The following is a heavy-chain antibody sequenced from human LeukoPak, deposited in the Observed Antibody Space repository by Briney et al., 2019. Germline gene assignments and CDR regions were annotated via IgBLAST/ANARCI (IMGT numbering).Heavy chain of an antibody. CDR2: FYYSGST. CDR1: GGSISSYY. CDR3: ASGSYYRDYYYYYGMDV. V-gene: IGHV4-59*13. D-gene: IGHD1-26*01. Sequence: SETLSLTCSVSGGSISSYYWRWIRQSPGKGLEGIGYFYYSGSTNYNPSLKSRVTISVDTSKNQFSLKLSSVTAADTAVYYCASGSYYRDYYYYYGMDVWGQGTTVTVSS. J-gene: IGHJ6*02.